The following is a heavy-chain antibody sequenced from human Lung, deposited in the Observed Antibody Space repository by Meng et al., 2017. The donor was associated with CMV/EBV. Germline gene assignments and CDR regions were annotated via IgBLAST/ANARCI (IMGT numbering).Heavy chain of an antibody. Sequence: QLQLQGSGPGLVKPSGTLSLTCAGSGGSSSSSNWWSWVRQPPGKGLEWIGEIYHSGSTNYNPSLKSRVTISVDKSKNQFSLKLSSVTAADTAVYYCASFPPPGKQWLVTDYWGQGTLVTVSS. D-gene: IGHD6-19*01. CDR3: ASFPPPGKQWLVTDY. CDR1: GGSSSSSNW. V-gene: IGHV4-4*02. CDR2: IYHSGST. J-gene: IGHJ4*02.